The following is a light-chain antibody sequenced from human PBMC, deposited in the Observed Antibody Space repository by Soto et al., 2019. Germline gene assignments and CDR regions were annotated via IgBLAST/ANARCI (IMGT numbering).Light chain of an antibody. CDR2: AAS. V-gene: IGKV1-6*01. J-gene: IGKJ3*01. CDR1: QGIRNE. CDR3: LQDYNYPRT. Sequence: AIQMTQSPSSLSASVGDRVTITCRASQGIRNELGWYQHKPGKAPRLLIYAASSLQTGVPSRFRGSGSGTDFTLTISSLQPEDFATYYCLQDYNYPRTFGPGTKVDSK.